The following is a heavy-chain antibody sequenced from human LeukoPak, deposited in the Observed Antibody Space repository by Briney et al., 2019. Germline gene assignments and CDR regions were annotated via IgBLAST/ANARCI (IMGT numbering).Heavy chain of an antibody. D-gene: IGHD6-25*01. Sequence: GASVNVSCKSSGYTFTSYGISWVRQAPGQGLEWMGWITPNNGNTNYAQKLQGRVTMTTDTSTSTAYMELRSLRLDDTAVYYCAIIPATTAGIDYWGQGTLVTVSS. J-gene: IGHJ4*02. CDR1: GYTFTSYG. CDR2: ITPNNGNT. CDR3: AIIPATTAGIDY. V-gene: IGHV1-18*01.